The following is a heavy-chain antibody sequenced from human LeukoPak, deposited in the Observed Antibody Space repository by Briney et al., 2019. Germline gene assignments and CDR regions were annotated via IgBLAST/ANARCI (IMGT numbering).Heavy chain of an antibody. D-gene: IGHD3-16*01. CDR3: ARGGELDY. J-gene: IGHJ4*02. V-gene: IGHV7-4-1*02. Sequence: ASVKVSCKASGYSFTNYAMNWVRQAPGQGLEWMGWIHPSTGNPTYAQGFTGRFVFSLDTSVSTAYLQISSLKAEDTAVYYCARGGELDYWGQGTLVTVSS. CDR2: IHPSTGNP. CDR1: GYSFTNYA.